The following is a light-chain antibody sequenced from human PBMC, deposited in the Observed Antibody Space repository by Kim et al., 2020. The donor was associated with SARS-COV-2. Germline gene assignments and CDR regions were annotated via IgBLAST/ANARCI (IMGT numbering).Light chain of an antibody. J-gene: IGKJ1*01. CDR1: QSVSNSY. CDR3: HQYGASSQT. V-gene: IGKV3-20*01. CDR2: GAS. Sequence: SPGARATLSCRASQSVSNSYLAWYQQKSGQTPRLLLYGASSRATGIPDRFSGSGSGTDFTLTISRLEPEDFAVYYCHQYGASSQTFGQGTKVDIK.